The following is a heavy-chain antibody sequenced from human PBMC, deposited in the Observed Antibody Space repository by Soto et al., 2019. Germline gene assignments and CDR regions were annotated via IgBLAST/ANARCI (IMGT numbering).Heavy chain of an antibody. CDR2: IIPIFGTA. V-gene: IGHV1-69*13. Sequence: SVKVSCKASGGTFSSYAISWVRQAPGQGLEWMGGIIPIFGTANYAQKFQGRVTITADESTSTAYMELSSLRSEDTAVYYCARVLLLNGDQGYFDLWGRGTLVTVTA. CDR1: GGTFSSYA. J-gene: IGHJ2*01. D-gene: IGHD7-27*01. CDR3: ARVLLLNGDQGYFDL.